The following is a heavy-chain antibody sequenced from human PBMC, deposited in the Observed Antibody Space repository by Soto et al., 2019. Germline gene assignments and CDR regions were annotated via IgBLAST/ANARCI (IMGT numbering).Heavy chain of an antibody. J-gene: IGHJ6*02. Sequence: SETLSLTCAVSGGSISSSNWWSWVRQPPRKGLEWIGEIYHSGSTNYNPSLKSRVTISVDKSKNQFSLKLSSVTAADTAVYYFARDQGVFRGVIISNSYYYYGMDVWGQGTTVTVS. CDR1: GGSISSSNW. V-gene: IGHV4-4*02. CDR3: ARDQGVFRGVIISNSYYYYGMDV. CDR2: IYHSGST. D-gene: IGHD3-10*01.